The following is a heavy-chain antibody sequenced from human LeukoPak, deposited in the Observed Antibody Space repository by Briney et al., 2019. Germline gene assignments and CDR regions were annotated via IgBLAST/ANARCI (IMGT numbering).Heavy chain of an antibody. Sequence: GGSLRLSCAASGFSFSDFYMSWIRQAPGMGLEWISYIGTRSNPIYYADSVKGRFTISRDDAKNSLYLQMNSLRDEDTAEYFCAREVQGSGRDFDYWGQGILVTVSS. CDR3: AREVQGSGRDFDY. CDR2: IGTRSNPI. D-gene: IGHD1-26*01. J-gene: IGHJ4*02. CDR1: GFSFSDFY. V-gene: IGHV3-11*01.